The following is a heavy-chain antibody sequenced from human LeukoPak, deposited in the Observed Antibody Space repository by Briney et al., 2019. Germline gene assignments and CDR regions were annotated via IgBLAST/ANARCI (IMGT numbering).Heavy chain of an antibody. J-gene: IGHJ5*02. CDR2: IYYSGST. CDR1: GGSISSGDYY. D-gene: IGHD3/OR15-3a*01. V-gene: IGHV4-31*03. CDR3: ARDVDLNWFDP. Sequence: SETLSLTCTVSGGSISSGDYYWSWIRQHPGKGLEWIGYIYYSGSTYYNPSLKSRVTISVDTSKNQFSLKLSSVTAADTAVYYCARDVDLNWFDPWGQGTLVTVSS.